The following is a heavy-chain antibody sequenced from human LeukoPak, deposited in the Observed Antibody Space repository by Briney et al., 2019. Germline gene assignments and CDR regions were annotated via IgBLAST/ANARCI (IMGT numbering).Heavy chain of an antibody. J-gene: IGHJ4*02. CDR2: INTDGSST. D-gene: IGHD2-15*01. V-gene: IGHV3-74*01. Sequence: GGPLILSCAASGFTFSSYWMHWVRQAPGEGLVWVSRINTDGSSTIYADSVKGRFTMSRDNAKNTLYLQMNSLRAEDTAVYYCARDSAAHFDHWGQGTLVTVSS. CDR1: GFTFSSYW. CDR3: ARDSAAHFDH.